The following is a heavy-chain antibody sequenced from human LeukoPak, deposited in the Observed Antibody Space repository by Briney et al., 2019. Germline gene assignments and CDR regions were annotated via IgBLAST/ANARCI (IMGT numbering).Heavy chain of an antibody. CDR2: IYYSGST. Sequence: PSETLSLTCTVSGGSISGSNYYWGWIRQPPGKGLEWIGSIYYSGSTYYNPSLKSRVTMSVDASKNQFSLRVNSVTAADTAVYYCAMFGNSFGYWGQGTLVTVSS. CDR1: GGSISGSNYY. D-gene: IGHD3-10*02. J-gene: IGHJ4*02. V-gene: IGHV4-39*01. CDR3: AMFGNSFGY.